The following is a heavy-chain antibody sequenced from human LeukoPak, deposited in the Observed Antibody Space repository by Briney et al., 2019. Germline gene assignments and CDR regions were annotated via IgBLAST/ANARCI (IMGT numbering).Heavy chain of an antibody. D-gene: IGHD5-12*01. CDR2: IWSDENNK. J-gene: IGHJ6*02. Sequence: PGGSLRLSCAASGFTFRVYAMHWVRQTPGKGLEWVAVIWSDENNKHYADSVKGRFTISRDNSKNTVYLQMNSLRPEDTAVYYCANSVATTPYPYYYYGLDVWGQGTTVTVSS. V-gene: IGHV3-30*02. CDR3: ANSVATTPYPYYYYGLDV. CDR1: GFTFRVYA.